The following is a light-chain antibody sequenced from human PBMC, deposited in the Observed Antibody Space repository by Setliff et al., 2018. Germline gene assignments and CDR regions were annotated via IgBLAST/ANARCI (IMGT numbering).Light chain of an antibody. CDR2: EVS. J-gene: IGLJ2*01. Sequence: QSALTQPASVSGSPGQSITISCTGTRGDIGGYKYISWHQQHPGKAPKLLIYEVSKRPLGVSSRFSGSKSDNTASLTISGLQAEDEAEYYCCSYAGSPAFVIFGGGTKVTVL. V-gene: IGLV2-23*02. CDR1: RGDIGGYKY. CDR3: CSYAGSPAFVI.